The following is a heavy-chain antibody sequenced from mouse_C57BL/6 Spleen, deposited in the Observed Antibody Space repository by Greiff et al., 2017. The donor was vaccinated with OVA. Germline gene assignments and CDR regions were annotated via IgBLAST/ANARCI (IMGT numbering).Heavy chain of an antibody. D-gene: IGHD2-3*01. CDR2: ISSGGSYT. V-gene: IGHV5-6*01. CDR1: GFTFSSYG. CDR3: AREGDDGYYGY. Sequence: EVHLVESGGDLVKPGGSLKLSCAASGFTFSSYGMSWVRQTPDKRLEWVATISSGGSYTYYPDSVKGRFTISRDNAKNTLYLQMSSLKSEDTAMYYCAREGDDGYYGYWGQGTTLTVSS. J-gene: IGHJ2*01.